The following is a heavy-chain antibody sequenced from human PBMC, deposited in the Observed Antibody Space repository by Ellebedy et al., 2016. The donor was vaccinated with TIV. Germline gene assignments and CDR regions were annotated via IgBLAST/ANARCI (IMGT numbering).Heavy chain of an antibody. CDR3: AGDLDV. D-gene: IGHD3-3*01. CDR1: RVTFRSYW. CDR2: INNDGSST. Sequence: PGGSLRLSCAASRVTFRSYWMHWVRQAPGEGLVWVARINNDGSSTNYADSVNGRFTISRDNAESILYLQMNSLRVEDTAMYYCAGDLDVWGQGILVTVSS. J-gene: IGHJ4*02. V-gene: IGHV3-74*01.